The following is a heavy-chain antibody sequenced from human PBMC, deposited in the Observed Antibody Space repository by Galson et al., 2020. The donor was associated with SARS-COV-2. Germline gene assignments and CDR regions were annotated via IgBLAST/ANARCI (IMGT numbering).Heavy chain of an antibody. V-gene: IGHV3-23*01. CDR1: GFTFSSYA. J-gene: IGHJ5*02. CDR3: TKARLGYCTSSTCYTEGWFDP. CDR2: ISGSGGNT. D-gene: IGHD2-2*02. Sequence: GGSLRLSCAASGFTFSSYAMSWVRQAPGKGLEWVSAISGSGGNTYYADSVQGRFTLSRDNSKNTLYLQMNGLRADDTAVYYCTKARLGYCTSSTCYTEGWFDPWGQGTLVTVSS.